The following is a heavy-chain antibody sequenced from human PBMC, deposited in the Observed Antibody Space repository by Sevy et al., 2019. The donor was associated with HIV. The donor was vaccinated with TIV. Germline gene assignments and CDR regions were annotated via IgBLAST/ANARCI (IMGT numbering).Heavy chain of an antibody. J-gene: IGHJ5*02. CDR3: AGSLAAAENWFDP. CDR2: ISGSSTTI. CDR1: GFTFREYS. V-gene: IGHV3-48*01. D-gene: IGHD6-13*01. Sequence: GGSLRLSCVGSGFTFREYSMNWVRQAPGKGLEWVSYISGSSTTIEHADSVKGRFSISRDNADNSVFLQMNRLRVEDTAVYYCAGSLAAAENWFDPWGQRTLVTVSS.